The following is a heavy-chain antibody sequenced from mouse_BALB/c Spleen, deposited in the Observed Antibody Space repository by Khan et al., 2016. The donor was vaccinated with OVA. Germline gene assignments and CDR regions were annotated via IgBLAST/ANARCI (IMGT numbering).Heavy chain of an antibody. CDR2: ITNSGST. D-gene: IGHD4-1*01. J-gene: IGHJ4*01. CDR3: ASELGRYYAMDY. CDR1: GYSITRDYA. Sequence: EVQLQESGPGLVKPSQSLSLTCTVTGYSITRDYAWNWIRQFPGNKLEWMGYITNSGSTNYNPSLTSRISINRETSKNQFFLQLNSVTTEDTATYYCASELGRYYAMDYWGQGTSVTVSS. V-gene: IGHV3-2*02.